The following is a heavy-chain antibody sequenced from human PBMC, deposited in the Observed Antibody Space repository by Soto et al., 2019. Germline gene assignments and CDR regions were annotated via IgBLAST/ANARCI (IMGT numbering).Heavy chain of an antibody. J-gene: IGHJ4*02. Sequence: GGSLRLSCAASGFTFSSYGMTWVRQAPGKGLEWVSFSSATGAGTYYADSVKGRFTISRDNSKNTLYLQMTSPRADDTAVYYCAKDRRAGGNYGFYSDFWGQGALVTVSS. CDR3: AKDRRAGGNYGFYSDF. D-gene: IGHD1-7*01. CDR1: GFTFSSYG. V-gene: IGHV3-23*01. CDR2: SSATGAGT.